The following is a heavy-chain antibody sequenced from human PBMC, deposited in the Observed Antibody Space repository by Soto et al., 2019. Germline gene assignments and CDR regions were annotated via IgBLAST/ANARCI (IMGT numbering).Heavy chain of an antibody. Sequence: QVQLVESGGGVVQPGRSLGLSCAASGFTFNTYGMHWVRQAPGKGLEWVAAISYDGIYQYYADSVKGRFTISRDNSKNTLYVQMNSLMAEDTAVYYCARSPQPTRGIHWYFDFWGRGILVTVSS. V-gene: IGHV3-30*03. D-gene: IGHD2-2*01. CDR1: GFTFNTYG. CDR2: ISYDGIYQ. CDR3: ARSPQPTRGIHWYFDF. J-gene: IGHJ2*01.